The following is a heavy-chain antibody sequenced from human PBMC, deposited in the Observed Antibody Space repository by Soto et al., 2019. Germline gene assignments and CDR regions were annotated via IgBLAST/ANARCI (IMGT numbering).Heavy chain of an antibody. CDR2: ISAYNGNT. CDR3: ARDLMGVVVVAAPEFDY. CDR1: GYTFTNYG. D-gene: IGHD2-15*01. J-gene: IGHJ4*02. Sequence: ASVKVSCKASGYTFTNYGINWVRQAPGQGPEWMGWISAYNGNTNYAQKLQGRVTMTTDTSTSTAYMELRSLRSDDTAVYYCARDLMGVVVVAAPEFDYWGQGPLVTVSS. V-gene: IGHV1-18*01.